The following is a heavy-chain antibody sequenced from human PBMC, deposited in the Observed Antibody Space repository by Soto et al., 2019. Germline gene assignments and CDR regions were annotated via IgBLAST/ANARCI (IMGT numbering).Heavy chain of an antibody. CDR3: ARHGITMIVSEYSHH. CDR1: GGSISSSSYY. Sequence: SETLSLTCTVSGGSISSSSYYLGWIRHPPGKGLEWIGSIYYSWSTYYNPSLKSRVTISVDTSKNQFSLKLSSVTAADTAVYYCARHGITMIVSEYSHHWGQGTMVTVAS. CDR2: IYYSWST. D-gene: IGHD3-22*01. V-gene: IGHV4-39*01. J-gene: IGHJ1*01.